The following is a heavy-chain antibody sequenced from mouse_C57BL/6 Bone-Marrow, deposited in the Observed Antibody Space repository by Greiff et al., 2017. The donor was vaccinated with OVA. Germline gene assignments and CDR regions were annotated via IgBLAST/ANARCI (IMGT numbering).Heavy chain of an antibody. D-gene: IGHD2-5*01. Sequence: EVQLQESGAELVRPGASVKLSCTASGFNIKDYYMHWVKQRPEQGLEWIGRIDPDDGDTDYAPKFQGKATMTADTSSNTAYLQLSSLTSEDTAVYYCTMAYYSKEFAYWGQGTLVTVSA. V-gene: IGHV14-1*01. CDR2: IDPDDGDT. CDR1: GFNIKDYY. CDR3: TMAYYSKEFAY. J-gene: IGHJ3*01.